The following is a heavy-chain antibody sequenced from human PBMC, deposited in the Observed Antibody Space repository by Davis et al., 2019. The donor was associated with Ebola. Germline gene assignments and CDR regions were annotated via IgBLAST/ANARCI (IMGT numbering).Heavy chain of an antibody. CDR2: ISSSSSTI. CDR3: ARHYDSSGYYYGSY. Sequence: GESLKISCAASGFTFSSYSMNWVRQAQGKGLEWVSYISSSSSTIYYADSVKGRFTISRDNAKNSLYLQMNSLRDEDTAVYYCARHYDSSGYYYGSYWGQGTLVTVSS. D-gene: IGHD3-22*01. V-gene: IGHV3-48*02. J-gene: IGHJ4*02. CDR1: GFTFSSYS.